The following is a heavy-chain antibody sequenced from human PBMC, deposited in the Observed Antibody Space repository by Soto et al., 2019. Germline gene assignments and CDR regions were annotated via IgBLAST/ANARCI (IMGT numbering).Heavy chain of an antibody. CDR1: GFTFGDYA. D-gene: IGHD2-15*01. CDR2: IRSKAYGGTT. J-gene: IGHJ4*02. V-gene: IGHV3-49*04. Sequence: GGSLRLSCTASGFTFGDYAMSWVRQAPGKGLEWVGFIRSKAYGGTTEYAASVKGRFTISRDDSKSIAYLQMNSLKTEDTAVYYCTPNGRDGSFDYWGQGTLVTVSS. CDR3: TPNGRDGSFDY.